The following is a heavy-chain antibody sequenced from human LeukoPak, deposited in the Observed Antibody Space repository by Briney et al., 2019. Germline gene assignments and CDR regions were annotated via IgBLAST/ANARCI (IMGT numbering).Heavy chain of an antibody. V-gene: IGHV4-34*01. CDR1: GGSFSGYY. CDR3: ARDYYDILTGHYNYYFDY. J-gene: IGHJ4*02. D-gene: IGHD3-9*01. Sequence: SETLSLTCAVYGGSFSGYYWSWIRQPPGKGLEWIGEINHSGSTNYNPSLKSRVTISVDTSKNQFSLKLSSVTAADTAVYYCARDYYDILTGHYNYYFDYWGQGTLVTVSS. CDR2: INHSGST.